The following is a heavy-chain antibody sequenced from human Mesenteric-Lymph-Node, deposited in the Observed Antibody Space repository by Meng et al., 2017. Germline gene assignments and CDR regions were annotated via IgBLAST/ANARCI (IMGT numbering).Heavy chain of an antibody. CDR3: ARGRGDCSSTSCYLWGGYYYYYGMDV. V-gene: IGHV1-8*03. CDR2: MNPNSGNT. D-gene: IGHD2-2*01. J-gene: IGHJ6*02. CDR1: GGTFSSYD. Sequence: ASVKVSCKASGGTFSSYDINWVRQATGQGLEWMGWMNPNSGNTGYAQKFQGRVTITRNTSISTAYMELSSLRSEDTAVYYCARGRGDCSSTSCYLWGGYYYYYGMDVWGQGTTVTVSS.